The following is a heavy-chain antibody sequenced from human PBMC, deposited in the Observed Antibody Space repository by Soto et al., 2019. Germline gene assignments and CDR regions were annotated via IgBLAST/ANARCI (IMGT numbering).Heavy chain of an antibody. CDR3: AKDVTPHGGIAAPMDV. CDR1: GFTFNNYA. D-gene: IGHD6-13*01. V-gene: IGHV3-23*01. Sequence: PGGSLRLSCAASGFTFNNYALTWVRQAPGKGLEWVSTISVSGGTTHYSDSVKGRFTISRDNSKKTVYLQMHGLRADDTAVYYCAKDVTPHGGIAAPMDVWGQGTTVTVSS. CDR2: ISVSGGTT. J-gene: IGHJ6*02.